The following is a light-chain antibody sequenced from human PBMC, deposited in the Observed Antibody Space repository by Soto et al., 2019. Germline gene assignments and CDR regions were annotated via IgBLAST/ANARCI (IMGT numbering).Light chain of an antibody. J-gene: IGLJ1*01. CDR2: DVS. V-gene: IGLV2-14*01. Sequence: QSALTQPASVSGSPGQSITISCTGTSSDVGGYNYVSWYQQHPGKAPKLMIYDVSNRPSGVSNRFSGSKSGNTASLTISGLQAEDEADYYCSSYTSSRNVFGTGNKLTVL. CDR1: SSDVGGYNY. CDR3: SSYTSSRNV.